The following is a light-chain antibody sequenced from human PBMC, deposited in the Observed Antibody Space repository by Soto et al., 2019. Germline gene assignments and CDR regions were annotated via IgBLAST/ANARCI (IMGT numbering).Light chain of an antibody. CDR2: EVN. CDR1: SSDVGGYNY. J-gene: IGLJ3*02. Sequence: QSALTQPPSASGSLGQSVTISCTGTSSDVGGYNYVSWYQQHPGKAPKVMIYEVNKRPSGVPDRFSGSKSGNTASLTVSGLQAEDEADYYCSSYAGSNNWVFGGGTKPTVL. V-gene: IGLV2-8*01. CDR3: SSYAGSNNWV.